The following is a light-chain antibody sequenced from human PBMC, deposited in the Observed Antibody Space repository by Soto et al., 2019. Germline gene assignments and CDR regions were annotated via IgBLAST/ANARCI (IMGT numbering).Light chain of an antibody. V-gene: IGKV1-39*01. J-gene: IGKJ2*01. CDR3: QQYNNWPRT. Sequence: DIQMTQSPSSLSASVGDRVTITCRASQSISSYLNWYQQKPGKAPKLLIYAASSLQSGVPSRFSGSGSGTDFTLTISSLQPEDFATYYCQQYNNWPRTFGQGTKLEI. CDR2: AAS. CDR1: QSISSY.